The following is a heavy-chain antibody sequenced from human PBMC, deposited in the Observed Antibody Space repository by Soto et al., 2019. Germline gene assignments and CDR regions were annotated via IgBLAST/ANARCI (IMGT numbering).Heavy chain of an antibody. CDR3: ARARSTAAGLFVY. J-gene: IGHJ4*02. Sequence: EVQLVESGGGLIQPGGSLRLSCAASGFTVSSNYMTWVRQAPGKGLEWVSAIYSGGSTYYADSVKGRFTISRDNSKNTLYLQMNSLRAEDTAVYYCARARSTAAGLFVYWGLGTLVTVSS. CDR1: GFTVSSNY. D-gene: IGHD6-13*01. CDR2: IYSGGST. V-gene: IGHV3-53*01.